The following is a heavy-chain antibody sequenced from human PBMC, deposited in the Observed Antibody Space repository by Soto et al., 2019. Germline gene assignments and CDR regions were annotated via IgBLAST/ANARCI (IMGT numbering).Heavy chain of an antibody. J-gene: IGHJ6*02. CDR2: INPNSGGT. D-gene: IGHD2-2*01. V-gene: IGHV1-2*04. CDR3: ARASPPTPAQYHYYYGMVV. Sequence: QVQLVQSGAEVKKPGASVKVSCKSSGYTFTGYYMHWVRQAPGQGLECMGWINPNSGGTNYAQKFQGWVTMTRDTSISPAYMELSRLRSDDTPVYYCARASPPTPAQYHYYYGMVVLGQGTTVTVSS. CDR1: GYTFTGYY.